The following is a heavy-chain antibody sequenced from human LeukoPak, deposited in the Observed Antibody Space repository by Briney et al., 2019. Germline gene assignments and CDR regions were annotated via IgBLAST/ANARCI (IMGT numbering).Heavy chain of an antibody. Sequence: SETLSLTCAVYGGSFSGYYWSWIRQPPGKGLEWIGEINHSGSTNYNPSLKSRVTISVDTSKNQFSLKLSSVTAADTAVYYCASSRSVLRYFDWLPPDAFDIWGQGTMVTVSS. D-gene: IGHD3-9*01. J-gene: IGHJ3*02. CDR2: INHSGST. CDR1: GGSFSGYY. V-gene: IGHV4-34*01. CDR3: ASSRSVLRYFDWLPPDAFDI.